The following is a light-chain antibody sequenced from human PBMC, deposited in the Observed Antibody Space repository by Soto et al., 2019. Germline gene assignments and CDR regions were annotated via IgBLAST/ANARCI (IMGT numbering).Light chain of an antibody. V-gene: IGLV2-14*01. Sequence: QSVLTQPASVSGSPGQSITISCTGTSSDAGGYKFVSWYQQYPGKAPKLLIYEVRNRPSGVSDRFSGSKSGNTASLIISGLKADPAADYSRRSYTATGTPYVVFGGGTKVTAL. CDR2: EVR. CDR3: RSYTATGTPYVV. J-gene: IGLJ2*01. CDR1: SSDAGGYKF.